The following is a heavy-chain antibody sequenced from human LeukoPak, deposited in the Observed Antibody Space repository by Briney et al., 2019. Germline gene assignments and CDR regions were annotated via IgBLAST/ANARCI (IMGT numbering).Heavy chain of an antibody. D-gene: IGHD2-21*02. CDR3: ARDVRGDRDS. V-gene: IGHV3-74*01. CDR2: INEDGGIT. CDR1: GFSFSTYW. J-gene: IGHJ4*02. Sequence: GGSLRLSCAGSGFSFSTYWMHWVRQAPGKGLEWVSNINEDGGITNYAGSVEGRFTISRDNAKDTLFLQMNSLRVEDTALYYCARDVRGDRDSWGQGTLVTVSS.